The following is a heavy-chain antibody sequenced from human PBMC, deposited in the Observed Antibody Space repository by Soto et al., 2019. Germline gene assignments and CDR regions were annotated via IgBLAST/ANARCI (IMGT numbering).Heavy chain of an antibody. CDR1: GFTFSYYA. J-gene: IGHJ6*02. D-gene: IGHD2-8*01. CDR3: AKASAADDSGVYGMDV. CDR2: ISGAGGST. V-gene: IGHV3-23*01. Sequence: EEQILESGGDLVQPGGSLRLSCAASGFTFSYYAMTWVRQAPGKGLEWVSAISGAGGSTYYADSVKGRFTISRDNSKKIVYLQMNRLRAGVTSVYYCAKASAADDSGVYGMDVWGHGTTVTVSS.